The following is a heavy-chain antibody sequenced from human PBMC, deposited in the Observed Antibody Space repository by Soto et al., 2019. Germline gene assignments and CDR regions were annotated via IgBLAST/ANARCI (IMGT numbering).Heavy chain of an antibody. J-gene: IGHJ4*02. V-gene: IGHV1-46*01. CDR3: ARGDNDY. CDR1: GYTFTNYY. Sequence: LKVSCKASGYTFTNYYVQWVRQAPGQGLEWLGVIHPDGGHTTYSQKFHDRVTMTRDTFTSTVYMELSSLRSEDTAVYYCARGDNDYWGQGTLVTVSS. CDR2: IHPDGGHT.